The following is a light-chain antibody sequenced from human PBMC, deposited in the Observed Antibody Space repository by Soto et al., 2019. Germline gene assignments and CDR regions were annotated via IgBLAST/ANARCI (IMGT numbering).Light chain of an antibody. CDR3: QQYNNWWT. Sequence: EIVMTQSPATLSVSPGETATLSCRASQSVSTSLAWYQQKPGQAPRLLISGASNRATGVPARFSGSGSEREFTLTIRSLQSEDFAFYYCQQYNNWWTFGQGTKVEIK. CDR1: QSVSTS. J-gene: IGKJ1*01. CDR2: GAS. V-gene: IGKV3-15*01.